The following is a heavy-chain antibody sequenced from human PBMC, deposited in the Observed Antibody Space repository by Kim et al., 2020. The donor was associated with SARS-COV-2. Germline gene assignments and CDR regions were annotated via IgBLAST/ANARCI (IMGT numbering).Heavy chain of an antibody. Sequence: ASVKVSCKASGYTFTGYYMHWVRQAPGQGLEWMGWINPNSGGTNYAQKFQGRVTMTRDTSISTAYMELSRLRSDDTAVYYCARDNDILTGYLRGPVHVSTPFDPWGQGTLVTVSS. J-gene: IGHJ5*02. CDR3: ARDNDILTGYLRGPVHVSTPFDP. V-gene: IGHV1-2*02. CDR2: INPNSGGT. D-gene: IGHD3-9*01. CDR1: GYTFTGYY.